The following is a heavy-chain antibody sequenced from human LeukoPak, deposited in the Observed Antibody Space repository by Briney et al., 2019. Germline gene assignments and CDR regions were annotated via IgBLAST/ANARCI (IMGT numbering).Heavy chain of an antibody. CDR1: GYTFTSYA. Sequence: GASVKVSCKASGYTFTSYAMNWVRQAPGQGLEWMGWINTNTGNPTYAQGFTGRFVFSLDTSVSTAYLQISSLKAEDTAVYYCARARSPLYCSGGSCYYYYGMDVWGQGTTVTVSS. CDR3: ARARSPLYCSGGSCYYYYGMDV. CDR2: INTNTGNP. D-gene: IGHD2-15*01. J-gene: IGHJ6*02. V-gene: IGHV7-4-1*02.